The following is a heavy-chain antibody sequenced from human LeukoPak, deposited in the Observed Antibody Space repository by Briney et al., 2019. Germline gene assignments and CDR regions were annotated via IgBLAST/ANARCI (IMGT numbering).Heavy chain of an antibody. J-gene: IGHJ4*02. CDR3: ARSPSGEPTN. V-gene: IGHV3-53*01. Sequence: GGSLRLSCAASGFTVSSNYMSWVRQAPGKGLEWVSVLYGGGSTYYADSVKGRFTISRDNSKNTLYLQMNSLRAEDTAVYYCARSPSGEPTNWGQGTLVTVSS. CDR2: LYGGGST. CDR1: GFTVSSNY. D-gene: IGHD3-16*01.